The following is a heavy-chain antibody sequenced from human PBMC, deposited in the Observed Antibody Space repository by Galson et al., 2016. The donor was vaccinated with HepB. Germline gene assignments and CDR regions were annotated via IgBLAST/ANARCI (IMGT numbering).Heavy chain of an antibody. V-gene: IGHV3-53*04. Sequence: SLRLSCAASGFTVSSNYMSWVRQAPGKGLEWVSGIYSGGSTYYTDSVKGRFTISRHDPKNTLYLQMNSLRAEDTAVYYCARDGRYFGMDVWGQGTTVTVSS. J-gene: IGHJ6*02. CDR2: IYSGGST. CDR3: ARDGRYFGMDV. CDR1: GFTVSSNY.